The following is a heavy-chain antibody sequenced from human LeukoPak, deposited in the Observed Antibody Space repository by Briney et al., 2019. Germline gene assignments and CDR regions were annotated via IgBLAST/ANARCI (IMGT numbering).Heavy chain of an antibody. CDR1: GFTLSTYW. V-gene: IGHV3-7*01. D-gene: IGHD4-17*01. CDR3: AREEGTYGGFDY. J-gene: IGHJ4*02. Sequence: GGSLRLSCAASGFTLSTYWMSWVRQAPGKGLEWVANIKQDGSEKYYVDSVKGRFTISRDNAKNSLYLQMNSLRAEDTAVYYCAREEGTYGGFDYWGREPWSPSPQ. CDR2: IKQDGSEK.